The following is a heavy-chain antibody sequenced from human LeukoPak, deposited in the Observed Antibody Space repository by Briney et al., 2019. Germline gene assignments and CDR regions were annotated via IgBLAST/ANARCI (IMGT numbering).Heavy chain of an antibody. V-gene: IGHV5-51*01. D-gene: IGHD2-8*02. CDR2: IYPDDSDT. CDR3: ARGLSAAWWVSDI. CDR1: GYRFTCFW. J-gene: IGHJ3*02. Sequence: GESLKISCXGSGYRFTCFWIGWVRQMSGKGLEWMGIIYPDDSDTRYSPSFEGQVTISADKSIGTAYLQWSSLKASDNAIYYCARGLSAAWWVSDIWGQGTMVTVSS.